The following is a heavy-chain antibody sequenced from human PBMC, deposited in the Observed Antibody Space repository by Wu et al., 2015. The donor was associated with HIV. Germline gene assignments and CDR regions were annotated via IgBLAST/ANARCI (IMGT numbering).Heavy chain of an antibody. Sequence: QVQLLQSGAEVKKPGSSVRVSCKASGGTFSTYAISWVRQAPGQGLEWMGRIIPVLGTTYNAQKLQGRVTIYRGRIHGHSLYGSEQPEISRRRPVLLYCAREPRGPPHHRRSYF. CDR1: GGTFSTYA. D-gene: IGHD4-17*01. J-gene: IGHJ2*01. V-gene: IGHV1-69*13. CDR2: IIPVLGTT. CDR3: AREPRGPPHHRRSYF.